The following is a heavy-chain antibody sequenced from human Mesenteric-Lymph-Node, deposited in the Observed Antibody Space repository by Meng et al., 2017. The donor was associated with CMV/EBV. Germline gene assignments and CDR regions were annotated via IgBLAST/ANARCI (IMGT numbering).Heavy chain of an antibody. CDR3: ARDRYYDSSGYYSN. D-gene: IGHD3-22*01. J-gene: IGHJ4*02. Sequence: GESLKISCAASGFTFSSYAMHWVRQAPGKGLEWVAVISYDGSNKYCADSVKGRFTISRDNSKNTLYLQMNSLRAEDTAVYYCARDRYYDSSGYYSNWGQGTLVTVSS. V-gene: IGHV3-30-3*01. CDR1: GFTFSSYA. CDR2: ISYDGSNK.